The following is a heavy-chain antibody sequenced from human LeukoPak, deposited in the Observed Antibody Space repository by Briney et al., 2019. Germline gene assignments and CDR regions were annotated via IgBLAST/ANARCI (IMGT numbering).Heavy chain of an antibody. CDR2: TIPIFGTA. CDR1: GGTFSSYA. V-gene: IGHV1-69*05. D-gene: IGHD3-22*01. CDR3: ARDRNYYDSSGYRPYYYYYYMDV. Sequence: ASVKVSCKASGGTFSSYAISWVRQAPGQGLEWMGGTIPIFGTANYAQKFQGRVTITTDESTSTAYMELSSLRSEDTAVYYCARDRNYYDSSGYRPYYYYYYMDVWGKGTTVTVSS. J-gene: IGHJ6*03.